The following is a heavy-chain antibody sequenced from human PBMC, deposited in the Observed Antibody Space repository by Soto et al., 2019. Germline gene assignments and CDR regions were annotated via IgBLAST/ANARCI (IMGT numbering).Heavy chain of an antibody. V-gene: IGHV3-23*01. CDR1: GFTFSSYA. CDR2: ISGSGGSAYYAHTRT. D-gene: IGHD2-2*02. Sequence: EVQLLESGGGLVQPGGSLRLSCAASGFTFSSYAMNWLRQAPGKGLEWVSTISGSGGSAYYAHTRTYDADSVKGRFTRSGDNSKYTLYLQMNSLRAEDTAVYYCAKVGGTSHPPIPVDSWGQGTLVTVSS. J-gene: IGHJ4*02. CDR3: AKVGGTSHPPIPVDS.